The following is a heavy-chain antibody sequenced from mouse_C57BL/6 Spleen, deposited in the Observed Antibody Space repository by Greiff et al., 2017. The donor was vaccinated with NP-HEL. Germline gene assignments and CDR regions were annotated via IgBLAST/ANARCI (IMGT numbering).Heavy chain of an antibody. Sequence: QVQLKQPGAELVKPGASVKMSCKGSGYTFTSYWITWVKQRPGQGLEWIGDIYPGSGSTNYNEKFKSKATLTVDTSSSTAYMQLSSLTSEDSAVYYCAREGDPYYSNYFDYWGQGTTLTVSS. CDR1: GYTFTSYW. CDR3: AREGDPYYSNYFDY. V-gene: IGHV1-55*01. J-gene: IGHJ2*01. CDR2: IYPGSGST. D-gene: IGHD2-5*01.